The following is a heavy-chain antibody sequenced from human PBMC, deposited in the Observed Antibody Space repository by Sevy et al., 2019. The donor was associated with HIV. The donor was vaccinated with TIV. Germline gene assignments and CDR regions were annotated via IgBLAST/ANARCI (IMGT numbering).Heavy chain of an antibody. CDR2: ISYEGTET. V-gene: IGHV3-30-3*01. Sequence: GGSLRLSCAASGFAFSSHAMHWVRQAPGKGLEWVAVISYEGTETFYAASVEGRFTISRDNSKNMLSLQINSLRPEARAVYYCAGDGGYSLKWYPLYWGHGTLVTVSS. D-gene: IGHD6-13*01. CDR1: GFAFSSHA. CDR3: AGDGGYSLKWYPLY. J-gene: IGHJ4*01.